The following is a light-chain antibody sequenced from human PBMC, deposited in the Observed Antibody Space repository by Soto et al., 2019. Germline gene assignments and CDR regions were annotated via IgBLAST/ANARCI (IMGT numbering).Light chain of an antibody. V-gene: IGLV1-44*01. J-gene: IGLJ1*01. CDR1: SSNIGSNT. CDR2: SNN. CDR3: AAWDDSLNAYV. Sequence: QPVLTQPPSASGTPGQRVTISCSGSSSNIGSNTVSWYQQFPGTAPKLLIHSNNERPSGVPDRFSGSKSGTSASLAISGLQSEDEADYYCAAWDDSLNAYVFGTATKVTVL.